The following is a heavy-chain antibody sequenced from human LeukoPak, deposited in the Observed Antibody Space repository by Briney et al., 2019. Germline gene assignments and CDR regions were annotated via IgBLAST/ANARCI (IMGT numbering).Heavy chain of an antibody. J-gene: IGHJ3*02. CDR2: ISSSSSYI. D-gene: IGHD3-10*01. Sequence: GGSLRLSCAASGFTFSSYGMNWVRQAPGKGLEWVSSISSSSSYIYYADSVKGRFTISRDNAKNSLYLQMNSLRAEDTAVYYCARTSGFDAFDIWGQGTMVTVSS. CDR1: GFTFSSYG. CDR3: ARTSGFDAFDI. V-gene: IGHV3-21*01.